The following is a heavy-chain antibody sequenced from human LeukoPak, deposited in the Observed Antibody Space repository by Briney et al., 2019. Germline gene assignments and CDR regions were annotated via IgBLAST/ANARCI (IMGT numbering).Heavy chain of an antibody. J-gene: IGHJ4*02. D-gene: IGHD3-10*01. Sequence: SETLSLTCAVYGGSFNYYWSWIRQPPGKGLEWIGDINQSGITNYDPSLKSRVTISIDTSKNQLSLKVPSVTAADTAVYYCARGSHRAWEVLLDWGQGTLVTVSS. V-gene: IGHV4-34*01. CDR3: ARGSHRAWEVLLD. CDR2: INQSGIT. CDR1: GGSFNYY.